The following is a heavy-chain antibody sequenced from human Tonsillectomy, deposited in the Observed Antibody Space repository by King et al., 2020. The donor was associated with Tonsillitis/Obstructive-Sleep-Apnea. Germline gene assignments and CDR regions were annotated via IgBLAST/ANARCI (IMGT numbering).Heavy chain of an antibody. J-gene: IGHJ4*02. D-gene: IGHD2-2*01. CDR2: ISGSGGST. CDR1: GFTFSSYA. Sequence: VQLVESGGGLVQPGSLRLSCAASGFTFSSYAMSWVRQAPGKGLEWVSAISGSGGSTYYADSVKGRFTISRDNSKNTLYLQMNSLRAEDTAVYYCAKAVDAVVPSYYFDYWGQGTLVTVSS. CDR3: AKAVDAVVPSYYFDY. V-gene: IGHV3-23*04.